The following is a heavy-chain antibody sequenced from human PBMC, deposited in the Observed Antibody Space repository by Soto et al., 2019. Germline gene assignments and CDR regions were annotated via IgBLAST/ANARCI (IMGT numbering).Heavy chain of an antibody. Sequence: QVQLVESGGGVVQPGGSLRLSCVASGFTFSSFSLHWVRQAPGKGLEWLALISYDGSSKHNADSVKGRFTISRENSNNTLYFQLSSLRPEDTAVYYCARTTAVAGTPEFDYWGQGALVTVSS. CDR3: ARTTAVAGTPEFDY. CDR2: ISYDGSSK. V-gene: IGHV3-30-3*01. J-gene: IGHJ4*02. CDR1: GFTFSSFS. D-gene: IGHD6-19*01.